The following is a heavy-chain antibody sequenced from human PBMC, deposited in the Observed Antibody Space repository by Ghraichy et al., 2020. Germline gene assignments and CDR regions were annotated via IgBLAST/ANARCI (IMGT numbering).Heavy chain of an antibody. CDR3: ARHRQSGLLWFGESVKGGFDY. V-gene: IGHV4-34*01. D-gene: IGHD3-10*01. Sequence: SETLSLTCAVYGGSFSGYYWSWIRQPPGKGLEWIGEINHSGSTNYNPSFKSRVTISVDTSKNQFSLKLSSVTAADTAVYYCARHRQSGLLWFGESVKGGFDYWGQGTLVTVYS. J-gene: IGHJ4*02. CDR2: INHSGST. CDR1: GGSFSGYY.